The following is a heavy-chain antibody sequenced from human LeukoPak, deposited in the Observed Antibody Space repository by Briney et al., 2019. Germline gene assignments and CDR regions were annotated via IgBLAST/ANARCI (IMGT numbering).Heavy chain of an antibody. CDR1: GGSISSGGYY. CDR2: IYYSGST. V-gene: IGHV4-31*03. Sequence: PSQTLSLTCTVSGGSISSGGYYWSWIRQHPGKGLEWIGYIYYSGSTYYNPSLKSRVTISVDTSKNQFYLKLSSVTAADTAVYYCAGTYKTYYDFWSGYYTRSFVPYFDYWGQGTLVTVSS. J-gene: IGHJ4*02. D-gene: IGHD3-3*01. CDR3: AGTYKTYYDFWSGYYTRSFVPYFDY.